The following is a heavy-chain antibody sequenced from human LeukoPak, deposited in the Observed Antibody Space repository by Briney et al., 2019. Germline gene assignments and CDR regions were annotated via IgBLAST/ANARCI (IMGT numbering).Heavy chain of an antibody. CDR1: GFTFSSYG. V-gene: IGHV3-30*02. Sequence: PGGSLRLSCAASGFTFSSYGMHWVRQAPGKGLEWVAFIRYDGSNKYYADSVKGRFTISRDNSKNTLYLQMNSLRAEDTAVYYCASTVGAPIDYWGQGTLVTVSS. CDR2: IRYDGSNK. D-gene: IGHD1-26*01. CDR3: ASTVGAPIDY. J-gene: IGHJ4*02.